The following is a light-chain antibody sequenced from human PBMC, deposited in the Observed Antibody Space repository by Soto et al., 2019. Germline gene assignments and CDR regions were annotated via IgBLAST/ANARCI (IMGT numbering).Light chain of an antibody. CDR1: SSDVGGYNY. CDR2: EVS. CDR3: SSYTSSSTLV. V-gene: IGLV2-14*01. J-gene: IGLJ1*01. Sequence: QSALTQPASVSGSPGQSITISCTGTSSDVGGYNYVSWYQQHPGKAPKLMIYEVSNRPSGVSNRFSGSKSGSTASLTISGLQAEDEDDYYCSSYTSSSTLVFGTGTKLTVL.